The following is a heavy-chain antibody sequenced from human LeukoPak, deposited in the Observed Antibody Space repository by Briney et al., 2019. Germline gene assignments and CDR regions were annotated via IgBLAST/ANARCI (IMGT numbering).Heavy chain of an antibody. Sequence: PSETLSLTCTVSGGSISSYYWSWIRQPPGKGLEWIGYIYYSGSTNYNPSLKSRVTISVDTSKNQFSLKLSSVTAADTAVYYCARVVALAAAAGTSAFDIWGQGTMVTVSS. J-gene: IGHJ3*02. V-gene: IGHV4-59*01. CDR1: GGSISSYY. D-gene: IGHD6-13*01. CDR2: IYYSGST. CDR3: ARVVALAAAAGTSAFDI.